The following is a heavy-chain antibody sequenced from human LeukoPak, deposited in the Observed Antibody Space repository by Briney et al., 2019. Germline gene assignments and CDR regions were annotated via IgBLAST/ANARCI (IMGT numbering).Heavy chain of an antibody. D-gene: IGHD5-24*01. CDR1: GFTFSSYA. CDR2: ISYDGSNK. V-gene: IGHV3-30*04. J-gene: IGHJ4*02. Sequence: GGSLRLSCAASGFTFSSYAMHWVRQAPGKGLEWVAVISYDGSNKYYADSVKGRFTISRDNSKNTLYLQMNSLRAEDTAVYYCARSRDGYNHMWGYFDYWGQGTLVTVSS. CDR3: ARSRDGYNHMWGYFDY.